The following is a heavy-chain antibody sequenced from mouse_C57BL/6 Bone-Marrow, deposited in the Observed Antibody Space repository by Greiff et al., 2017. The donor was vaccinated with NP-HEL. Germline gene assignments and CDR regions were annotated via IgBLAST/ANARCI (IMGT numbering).Heavy chain of an antibody. Sequence: EVQRVESGGGLVKPGGSLKLSCAASGFTFSSYAMSWVRQTPEKRLEWVATISDGGSYTYYPDNVKGRFTISRDNAKNNLYLQMRHLKSEDTAMYDCARAYYYGSRDWYFDVWGTGTTVTVSS. V-gene: IGHV5-4*01. J-gene: IGHJ1*03. CDR2: ISDGGSYT. CDR3: ARAYYYGSRDWYFDV. D-gene: IGHD1-1*01. CDR1: GFTFSSYA.